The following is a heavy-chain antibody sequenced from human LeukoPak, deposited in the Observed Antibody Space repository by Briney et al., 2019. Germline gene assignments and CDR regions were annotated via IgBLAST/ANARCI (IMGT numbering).Heavy chain of an antibody. D-gene: IGHD3-3*01. J-gene: IGHJ4*02. CDR3: TTAPFWSDYLPFDY. CDR1: GFTFSSYA. CDR2: IRSKTDGGTI. V-gene: IGHV3-15*01. Sequence: GGSLRLSCAASGFTFSSYAMSWVRQAPWKGLEWVARIRSKTDGGTIDYAAPVKGRFTISRDDSKNTLYLQMNSLKTEDTAVYYCTTAPFWSDYLPFDYWGQGTLVTVSS.